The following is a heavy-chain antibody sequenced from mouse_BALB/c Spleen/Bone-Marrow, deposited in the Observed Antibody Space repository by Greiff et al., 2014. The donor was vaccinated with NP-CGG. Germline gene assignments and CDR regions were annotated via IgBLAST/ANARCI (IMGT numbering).Heavy chain of an antibody. V-gene: IGHV1-7*01. CDR3: ARRLNWDWFPY. J-gene: IGHJ3*01. Sequence: VQLQESGAELAKPGASVKMSCKASGYTFTSYWMHWVKQRPGQGLEWIGYINPSTGYTDYNQKFKDKATLTADKSSSTAYMQLSSLTSEDSAVYYCARRLNWDWFPYWGQGTLVTVSA. D-gene: IGHD4-1*01. CDR2: INPSTGYT. CDR1: GYTFTSYW.